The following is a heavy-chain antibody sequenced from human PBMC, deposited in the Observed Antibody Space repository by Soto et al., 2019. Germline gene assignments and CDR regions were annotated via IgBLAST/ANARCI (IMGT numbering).Heavy chain of an antibody. CDR1: VLTFNSYA. J-gene: IGHJ3*02. Sequence: GWYPRLSCAASVLTFNSYAMSWVRQAPLHGLEWVSTISNSGGSTYYADSVKGRFTIARDNSKNTLYVQMNSLRAEDTAVYHRAKATIGGRSYDFLPFDIWGQGTVLTDS. CDR3: AKATIGGRSYDFLPFDI. D-gene: IGHD3-16*01. CDR2: ISNSGGST. V-gene: IGHV3-23*01.